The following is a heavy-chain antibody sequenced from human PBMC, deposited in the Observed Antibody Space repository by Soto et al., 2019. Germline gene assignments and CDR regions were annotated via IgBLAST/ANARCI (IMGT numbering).Heavy chain of an antibody. V-gene: IGHV2-5*02. CDR2: IYWDDDK. D-gene: IGHD3-16*02. CDR3: AHIMITFGGVIARYNWFDP. J-gene: IGHJ5*02. CDR1: GFSLSTGGVG. Sequence: SGPTLVKPTQTLTLTCTFSGFSLSTGGVGVGWIRQPPGKALEWLALIYWDDDKRYSPSLKSRLTITKDTSKNQVVLTMTNMDPVDTATYYCAHIMITFGGVIARYNWFDPWGQGTLVTVSS.